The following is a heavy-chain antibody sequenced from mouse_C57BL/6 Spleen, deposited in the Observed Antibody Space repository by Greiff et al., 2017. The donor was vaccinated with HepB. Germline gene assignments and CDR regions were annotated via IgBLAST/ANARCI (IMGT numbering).Heavy chain of an antibody. Sequence: VQLQQSGAELMKPGASVKLSCKATGYTFTGYRIEWVKQRPGHGLAWIGEILPGSGSTNHNEKFKGKATFTAVTSSNTAYLQLSSLTTEDSASLDCAREGAYHGSSPLDYWGQGTTLTVSS. CDR3: AREGAYHGSSPLDY. V-gene: IGHV1-9*01. D-gene: IGHD1-1*01. CDR2: ILPGSGST. CDR1: GYTFTGYR. J-gene: IGHJ2*01.